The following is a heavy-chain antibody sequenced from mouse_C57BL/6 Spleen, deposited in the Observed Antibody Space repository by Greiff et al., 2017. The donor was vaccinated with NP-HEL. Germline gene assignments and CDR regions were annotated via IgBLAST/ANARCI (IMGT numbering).Heavy chain of an antibody. V-gene: IGHV1-26*01. CDR1: GYTFTDYY. D-gene: IGHD1-1*01. J-gene: IGHJ3*01. Sequence: VQLQQSGPELVKPGASVKISCKASGYTFTDYYMNWVKQSHGKSLEWIGDINPNNGGTSYNQKFKGKATLTVDKSSSTAYMELRRLTSEDSAVYYCATVGAWFAYWGQGTLVTVSA. CDR3: ATVGAWFAY. CDR2: INPNNGGT.